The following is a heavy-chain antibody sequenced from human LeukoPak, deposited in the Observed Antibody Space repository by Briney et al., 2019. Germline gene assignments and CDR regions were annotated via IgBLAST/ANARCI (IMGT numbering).Heavy chain of an antibody. CDR2: IKQDGSEQ. CDR1: GFTFDTYW. CDR3: ARVSIAVAVDAFDI. J-gene: IGHJ3*02. D-gene: IGHD6-19*01. Sequence: GGSLRLSCTASGFTFDTYWMAWVRQAPGKGLEWVANIKQDGSEQQYGDSMKGRFTISRDNARNSLYLQMNSLRAEDTAVYYCARVSIAVAVDAFDIWGQGTMVTVSS. V-gene: IGHV3-7*01.